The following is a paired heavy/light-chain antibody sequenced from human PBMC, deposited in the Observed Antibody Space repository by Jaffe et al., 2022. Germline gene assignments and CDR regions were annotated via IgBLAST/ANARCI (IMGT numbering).Light chain of an antibody. J-gene: IGKJ1*01. CDR2: DAS. CDR1: QSVSSY. CDR3: QQRSNWPPWT. Sequence: EIVLTQSPATLSLSPGERATLSCRASQSVSSYLAWYQQKPGQAPRLLIYDASNRATGIPARFSGSGSGTDFTLTISSLEPEDFAVYYCQQRSNWPPWTFGQGTKVEIK. V-gene: IGKV3-11*01.
Heavy chain of an antibody. CDR1: GYSISSGYY. J-gene: IGHJ5*02. CDR3: ASGVYGSGSYLSYRWFDP. CDR2: IYHSGST. D-gene: IGHD3-10*01. V-gene: IGHV4-38-2*01. Sequence: QVQLQESGPGLVKPSETLSLTCAVSGYSISSGYYWGWIRQPPGKGLEWIGSIYHSGSTYYNPSLKSRVTISVDTSKNQFSLKLSSVTAADTAVYYCASGVYGSGSYLSYRWFDPWGQGTLVTVSS.